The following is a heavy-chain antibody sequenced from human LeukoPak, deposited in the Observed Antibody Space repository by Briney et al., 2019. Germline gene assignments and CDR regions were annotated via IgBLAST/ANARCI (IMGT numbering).Heavy chain of an antibody. CDR3: ATRSSTLAAARCFDD. D-gene: IGHD6-6*01. Sequence: SETLSLTCAVHGESFSAYFWSWIRQVPGKGLEWIGEIDHRGSSNYDPPLKSRATISVDTSKNHFSLSLTSVTAADTAVYYCATRSSTLAAARCFDDWGQGTVVTVSS. CDR2: IDHRGSS. V-gene: IGHV4-34*01. J-gene: IGHJ4*03. CDR1: GESFSAYF.